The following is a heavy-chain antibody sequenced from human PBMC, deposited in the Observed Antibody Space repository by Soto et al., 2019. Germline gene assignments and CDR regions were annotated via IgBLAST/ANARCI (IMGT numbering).Heavy chain of an antibody. CDR2: ISYDGSNK. J-gene: IGHJ4*02. D-gene: IGHD6-6*01. Sequence: GGSLRLSCAASGFTFSSYAMHWVRQAPGKGLEWVAVISYDGSNKYYADSVKGRFTISRDNSKNTLYLQMNSLRAEDTAVYYCARDWSPRHYSSSSVLDYWGQGTLVTVSS. CDR1: GFTFSSYA. CDR3: ARDWSPRHYSSSSVLDY. V-gene: IGHV3-30-3*01.